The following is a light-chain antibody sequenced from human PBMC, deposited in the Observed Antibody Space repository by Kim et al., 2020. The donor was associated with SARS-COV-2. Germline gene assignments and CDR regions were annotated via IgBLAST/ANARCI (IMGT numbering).Light chain of an antibody. Sequence: IVMTQSPATLSVSPGERVTLSCRASQSVSNNLAWYQQRPGQAPRLLIYGASTRATDISARFSGSGSGTEFTLTIRSLQSEDLAVYYCQQYNDWPLLTFGGGTTVDI. CDR2: GAS. CDR1: QSVSNN. J-gene: IGKJ4*01. CDR3: QQYNDWPLLT. V-gene: IGKV3-15*01.